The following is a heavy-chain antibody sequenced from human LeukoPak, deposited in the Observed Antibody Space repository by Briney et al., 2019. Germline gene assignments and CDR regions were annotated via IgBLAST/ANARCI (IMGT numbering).Heavy chain of an antibody. CDR1: GYTFTSYG. Sequence: ASVKVSCKASGYTFTSYGISWVRQAPGQGLEWMGWISAYNGNTNYAQKLQGRVTMTTDTSTRTAYMELRSLRSDDTAVYYCARLFGLQYAYGMDVWGQGTTVTVSS. CDR2: ISAYNGNT. D-gene: IGHD4-11*01. J-gene: IGHJ6*02. CDR3: ARLFGLQYAYGMDV. V-gene: IGHV1-18*01.